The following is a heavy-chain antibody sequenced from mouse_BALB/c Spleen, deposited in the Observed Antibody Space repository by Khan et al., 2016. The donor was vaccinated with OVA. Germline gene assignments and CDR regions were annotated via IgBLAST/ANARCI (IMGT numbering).Heavy chain of an antibody. Sequence: QVRLQQSGAELVRPGTSVKLSCKTSGYIFTSYWIHWVKQRSGQGLEWIARIYPGTDNTYYNENFKDKATLTADKSSSTVNLQLSSLKSEDSAVFFCAREEALYYFYYWGQGTTLTVSS. CDR1: GYIFTSYW. D-gene: IGHD3-2*02. CDR2: IYPGTDNT. J-gene: IGHJ2*01. CDR3: AREEALYYFYY. V-gene: IGHV1S132*01.